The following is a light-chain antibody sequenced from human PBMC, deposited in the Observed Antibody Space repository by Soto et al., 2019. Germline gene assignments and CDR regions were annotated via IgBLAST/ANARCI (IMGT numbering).Light chain of an antibody. CDR1: QSISNY. Sequence: IQMTQSPSSLSASVGDRVTITCRASQSISNYLNWYQQKPGKAPKLLIYAASSLQSGVPLSFSGSGSGTDFTLTISRLEPEDFAMYYCQQYDNSRTFGQGTKVDIK. CDR2: AAS. CDR3: QQYDNSRT. V-gene: IGKV1-39*01. J-gene: IGKJ1*01.